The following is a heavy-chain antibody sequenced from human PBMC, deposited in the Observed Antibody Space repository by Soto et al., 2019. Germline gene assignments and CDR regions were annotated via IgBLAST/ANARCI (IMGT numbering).Heavy chain of an antibody. D-gene: IGHD2-15*01. V-gene: IGHV3-30*04. J-gene: IGHJ5*02. Sequence: GGSLRLSCAASGFILSDFAMHWVRQAPGRGLEWVAVILKDGKSKYYADSVRGRFTISSDTSKDTIFLQLTSLRLDDSAVYYCAKTGCNGGSCFSWFDPWGQGTPVTVSS. CDR1: GFILSDFA. CDR2: ILKDGKSK. CDR3: AKTGCNGGSCFSWFDP.